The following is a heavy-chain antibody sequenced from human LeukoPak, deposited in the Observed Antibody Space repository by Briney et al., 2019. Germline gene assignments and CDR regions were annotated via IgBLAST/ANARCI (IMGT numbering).Heavy chain of an antibody. CDR3: ARGWGSSSWYRAGY. CDR1: GYTFTGYY. CDR2: INPSSGGT. V-gene: IGHV1-2*02. J-gene: IGHJ4*02. D-gene: IGHD6-13*01. Sequence: GASVKVSCKASGYTFTGYYMHWVRQAPGQGLEWMGWINPSSGGTNYAQKFQGRVTMTRDTSISTAYMELSRLRSDDTAVYYCARGWGSSSWYRAGYWGQGTLVTVSS.